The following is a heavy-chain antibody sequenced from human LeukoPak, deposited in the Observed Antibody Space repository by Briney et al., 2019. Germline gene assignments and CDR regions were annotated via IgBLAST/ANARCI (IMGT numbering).Heavy chain of an antibody. CDR1: GFTFSSYA. CDR2: ISGSGGST. D-gene: IGHD5-18*01. V-gene: IGHV3-23*01. Sequence: PGGSLRLSCAASGFTFSSYAMSWVRQAPGKGLEWVSAISGSGGSTYYADSVKGRFTISRDNSKNTLYLQMNSLRADDTALYFCARDVRGFRKPLDAWGQGILVTVSS. J-gene: IGHJ5*02. CDR3: ARDVRGFRKPLDA.